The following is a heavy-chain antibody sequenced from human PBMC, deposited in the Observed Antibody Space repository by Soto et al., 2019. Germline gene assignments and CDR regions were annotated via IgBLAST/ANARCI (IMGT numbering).Heavy chain of an antibody. CDR1: GYSFTSYW. CDR2: IYPGDSDT. J-gene: IGHJ6*02. V-gene: IGHV5-51*01. Sequence: GESLKISCKGSGYSFTSYWIGWVRQMPGKGLEWMGTIYPGDSDTRYSPSFQGQVTISADKSISTAYLQWSSLKASDTAMYYCARHQGIVVVPAAIPAYGMDVWGQGTTVTVSS. CDR3: ARHQGIVVVPAAIPAYGMDV. D-gene: IGHD2-2*01.